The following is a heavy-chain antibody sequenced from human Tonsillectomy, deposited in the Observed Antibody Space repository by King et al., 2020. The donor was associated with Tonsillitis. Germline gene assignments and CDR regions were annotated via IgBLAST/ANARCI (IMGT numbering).Heavy chain of an antibody. CDR1: GYSFTSYC. D-gene: IGHD3-10*01. CDR2: IYPVDSNT. Sequence: QLVQSGAEVKKPGESLKISCKGSGYSFTSYCIGWVRQMPGKGLEWVGIIYPVDSNTQYSPLFQCQVTISADTSISTAYLQWSSLKASDTAMYYCARGVLGAALDYFDYWGQGTLVTVSS. J-gene: IGHJ4*02. V-gene: IGHV5-51*03. CDR3: ARGVLGAALDYFDY.